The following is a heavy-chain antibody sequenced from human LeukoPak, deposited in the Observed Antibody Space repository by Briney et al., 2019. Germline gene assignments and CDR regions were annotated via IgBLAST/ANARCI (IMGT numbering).Heavy chain of an antibody. J-gene: IGHJ4*02. CDR3: ARGAAGYYYDSFPDY. Sequence: SETLSLTCTVSGGSISSYYWSWIRQPPGKGLEWIGYIYYSGSTNYNPSLKSRVTISVDTSKNQFSLKLSSVTAADTAVYYCARGAAGYYYDSFPDYWGQGTLVTVSS. CDR2: IYYSGST. V-gene: IGHV4-59*01. D-gene: IGHD3-22*01. CDR1: GGSISSYY.